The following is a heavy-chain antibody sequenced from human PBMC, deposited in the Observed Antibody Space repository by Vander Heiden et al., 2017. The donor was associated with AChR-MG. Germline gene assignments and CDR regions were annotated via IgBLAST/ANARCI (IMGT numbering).Heavy chain of an antibody. Sequence: QVQLVESGGGVVQPGRSLRLSCAASGFTFSSYGMPWVRQAPGKGLEWVAVISYDGSNKYYADSVKGRFTISRDNSKNTLYLQMNSLRAEDTAVYYCAKDFAVAVTIFGVVINYFDYWGRGTLVTVSS. V-gene: IGHV3-30*18. CDR2: ISYDGSNK. CDR3: AKDFAVAVTIFGVVINYFDY. J-gene: IGHJ4*02. D-gene: IGHD3-3*01. CDR1: GFTFSSYG.